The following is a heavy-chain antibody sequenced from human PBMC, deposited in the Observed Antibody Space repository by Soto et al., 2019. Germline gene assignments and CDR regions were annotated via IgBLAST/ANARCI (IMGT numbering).Heavy chain of an antibody. D-gene: IGHD3-22*01. J-gene: IGHJ4*02. V-gene: IGHV4-31*03. CDR1: GGSISSGGYY. Sequence: QVQLQESGPGLVKPSQTLSLTCTVSGGSISSGGYYWSWIRQHPGKGLEWIGYIYYSGRTYYNPSLRSRVTISVDTSKNQCSLKLSSVTAADTAVYYCARAGYYYDSSGYFDSIYYWCQGTLVTVSS. CDR2: IYYSGRT. CDR3: ARAGYYYDSSGYFDSIYY.